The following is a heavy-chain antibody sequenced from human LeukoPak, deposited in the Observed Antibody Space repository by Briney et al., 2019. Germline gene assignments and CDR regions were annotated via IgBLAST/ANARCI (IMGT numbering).Heavy chain of an antibody. CDR1: GGTFSSYA. CDR2: ISAYNGNT. D-gene: IGHD3-10*01. J-gene: IGHJ4*02. Sequence: GASVKVSCKASGGTFSSYAISWVRQAPGQGLEWMGWISAYNGNTNYAQKLQGRVTMTTDTSTSTAYMELRSLRSDDTAVYYCAREENTISELKYWGQGTLVTVSS. CDR3: AREENTISELKY. V-gene: IGHV1-18*01.